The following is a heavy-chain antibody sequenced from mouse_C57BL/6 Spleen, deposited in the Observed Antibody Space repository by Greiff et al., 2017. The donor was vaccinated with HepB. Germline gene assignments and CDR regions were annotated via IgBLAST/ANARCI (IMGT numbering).Heavy chain of an antibody. CDR3: ARSRHYGSSSYYYAMDY. CDR1: GYSFTDYN. Sequence: VQLKQSGPELVKPGASVKISCKASGYSFTDYNMNWVKQSNGKSLEWIGVINPNYGTTSYNQKFKGKATLTVDQSSSTAYMQLNSLTSEDSAVYYCARSRHYGSSSYYYAMDYWGQGTSVTVSS. D-gene: IGHD1-1*01. CDR2: INPNYGTT. J-gene: IGHJ4*01. V-gene: IGHV1-39*01.